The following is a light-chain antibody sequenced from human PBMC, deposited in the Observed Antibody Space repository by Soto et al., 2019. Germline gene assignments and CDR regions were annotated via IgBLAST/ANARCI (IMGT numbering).Light chain of an antibody. CDR1: QSIGSY. V-gene: IGKV4-1*01. CDR2: WAS. J-gene: IGKJ5*01. CDR3: QQYYSTPPIT. Sequence: EIVLTQSPATLSLSLGERATLSCRASQSIGSYLAWYQQKPGQPPKLLIYWASTRESGVPDRFSGSGSGTDFTLTISSLQAEDVAVYYCQQYYSTPPITFGQGTRLEIK.